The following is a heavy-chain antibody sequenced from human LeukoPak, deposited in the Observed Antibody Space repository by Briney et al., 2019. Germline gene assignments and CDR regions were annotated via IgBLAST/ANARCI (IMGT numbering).Heavy chain of an antibody. D-gene: IGHD6-13*01. Sequence: GASVKVSCKAPGGTFSSYAISWVRQAPGQGLEWMGRIIPILGIANYAQKFQGRVTITADKSTSTAYMELSSLRSEDTAVYYCARSIAAASTGWFDPWGQGTLVTVSS. CDR3: ARSIAAASTGWFDP. CDR2: IIPILGIA. V-gene: IGHV1-69*04. CDR1: GGTFSSYA. J-gene: IGHJ5*02.